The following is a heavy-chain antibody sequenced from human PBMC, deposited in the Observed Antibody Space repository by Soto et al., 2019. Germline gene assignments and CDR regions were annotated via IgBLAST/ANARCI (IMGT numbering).Heavy chain of an antibody. CDR1: GGTFSSYA. J-gene: IGHJ6*02. CDR3: ARVLDYYYGMDV. Sequence: ASVKVSCKASGGTFSSYAISWVRQAPGQGLEWMGGIIPIFGAANYAQKFQGRVTITADESTSTAYMELSSLRSKDTAVYYCARVLDYYYGMDVWGQGTTVTVSS. CDR2: IIPIFGAA. V-gene: IGHV1-69*13. D-gene: IGHD2-8*02.